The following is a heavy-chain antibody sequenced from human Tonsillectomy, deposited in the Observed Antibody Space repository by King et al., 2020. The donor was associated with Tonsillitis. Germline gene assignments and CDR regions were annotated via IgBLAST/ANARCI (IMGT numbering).Heavy chain of an antibody. CDR1: GFTFSSYG. CDR3: AKDALAAAGFFDY. CDR2: ISYDGSNK. Sequence: VQLVESGGGVVQPGRSLRLSCAASGFTFSSYGMHWVRQAPGKGLEWVAVISYDGSNKYYADSVKGRFTISRDNSKNTLYLQMNSLRAEDTAVYYCAKDALAAAGFFDYWGQGTLVTVSS. V-gene: IGHV3-30*18. D-gene: IGHD6-13*01. J-gene: IGHJ4*02.